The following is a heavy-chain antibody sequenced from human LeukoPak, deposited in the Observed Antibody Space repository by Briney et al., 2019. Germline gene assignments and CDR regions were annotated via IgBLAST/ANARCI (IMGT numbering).Heavy chain of an antibody. D-gene: IGHD2-15*01. J-gene: IGHJ4*02. V-gene: IGHV5-51*01. CDR3: ARQPTPYCSGGSCYSDYYFDY. CDR1: GYSFTSYW. Sequence: GESLKISCKGSGYSFTSYWIGWVRQMPGKGLEWMGIIYPGDSDTRYSPSFQGQVTISADKSISTAYLQWSSLKASDTAMYYCARQPTPYCSGGSCYSDYYFDYRGQGTLVTVSS. CDR2: IYPGDSDT.